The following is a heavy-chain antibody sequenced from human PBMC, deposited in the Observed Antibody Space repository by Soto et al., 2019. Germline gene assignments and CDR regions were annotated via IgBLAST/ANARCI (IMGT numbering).Heavy chain of an antibody. J-gene: IGHJ5*02. CDR3: AKGRLAADAPYNCFDP. Sequence: EVKLLESGGGLVQPGGSLRLSCVASGFTYSSYAMSWVRQAPGKGLEWVATITGGPDNTHYADSVKGRFTISRDNSKNPLCLKMDSTRVEDTAGYHCAKGRLAADAPYNCFDPWGQGTLVTVSS. D-gene: IGHD6-25*01. CDR1: GFTYSSYA. V-gene: IGHV3-23*01. CDR2: ITGGPDNT.